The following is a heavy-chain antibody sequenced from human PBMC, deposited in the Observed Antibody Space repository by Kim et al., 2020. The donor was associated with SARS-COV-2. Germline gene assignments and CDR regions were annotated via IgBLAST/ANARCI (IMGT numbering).Heavy chain of an antibody. CDR1: GYTFTSYA. J-gene: IGHJ5*02. D-gene: IGHD6-6*01. CDR3: ARVGAAPNWFDP. V-gene: IGHV1-3*01. CDR2: INAGNGNT. Sequence: ASVKVSCKASGYTFTSYAMHWVRQAPGQRLEWMGWINAGNGNTKYSQKFQGRVTITRDTSASTAYMELSSLRSEDTAVYYCARVGAAPNWFDPWGQGTLVTVSS.